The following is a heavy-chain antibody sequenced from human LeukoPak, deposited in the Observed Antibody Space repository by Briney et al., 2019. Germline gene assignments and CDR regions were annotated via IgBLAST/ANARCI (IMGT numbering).Heavy chain of an antibody. CDR3: ARGRIRADY. J-gene: IGHJ4*02. V-gene: IGHV3-64*01. Sequence: GGSLRLSCAASGFTFSSYAMHWVRQAPGKGLEYVSAISSNGGSTYYANSVKGRFTISRDNSKNTLYLHMGSLRAEDMAVYYCARGRIRADYWGQGTLVTVSS. CDR2: ISSNGGST. CDR1: GFTFSSYA.